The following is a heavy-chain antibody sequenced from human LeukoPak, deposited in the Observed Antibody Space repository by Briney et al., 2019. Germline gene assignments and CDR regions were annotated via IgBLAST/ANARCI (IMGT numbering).Heavy chain of an antibody. CDR2: IKQDGSEK. J-gene: IGHJ4*02. CDR1: GFTFSSYW. D-gene: IGHD3-22*01. Sequence: SGGSLRLSCAASGFTFSSYWMSWVRQAPGKGLEWVANIKQDGSEKYYVDSVKGRFTISRDNAKNSLYLQMNSLRAEDTAVYYCATFDSSGYYPHFGYWGQGTLVTVSS. CDR3: ATFDSSGYYPHFGY. V-gene: IGHV3-7*01.